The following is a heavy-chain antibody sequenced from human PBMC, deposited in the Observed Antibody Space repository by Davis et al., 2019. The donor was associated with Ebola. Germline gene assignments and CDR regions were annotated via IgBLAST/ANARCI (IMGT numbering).Heavy chain of an antibody. J-gene: IGHJ5*02. V-gene: IGHV4-59*12. CDR3: ARSYLGYCSGGSCYGKHPRFDP. CDR2: IYYSGST. D-gene: IGHD2-15*01. Sequence: PSETLSLTCTVSGGSISSYYWSWIRQPPGKGLEWIGYIYYSGSTYYNPSLKSRVTISVDTSKNQFSLKLSSVTAADTAVYYCARSYLGYCSGGSCYGKHPRFDPWGQGTLVTVSS. CDR1: GGSISSYY.